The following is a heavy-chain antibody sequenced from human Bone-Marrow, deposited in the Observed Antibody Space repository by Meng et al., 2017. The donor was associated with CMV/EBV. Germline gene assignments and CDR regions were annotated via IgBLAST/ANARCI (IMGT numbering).Heavy chain of an antibody. CDR2: INPSGGST. D-gene: IGHD3-3*01. CDR3: ARGYTIFGVVMLGYFDY. J-gene: IGHJ4*02. CDR1: GYTFTGYY. Sequence: ASVKVSCKASGYTFTGYYMHWVRQAPGQGLEWMGIINPSGGSTSYAQKFQGRVTMTRDTSTSTVYMELSSLRSEDTAVYYCARGYTIFGVVMLGYFDYWGQGTLVTVSS. V-gene: IGHV1-46*01.